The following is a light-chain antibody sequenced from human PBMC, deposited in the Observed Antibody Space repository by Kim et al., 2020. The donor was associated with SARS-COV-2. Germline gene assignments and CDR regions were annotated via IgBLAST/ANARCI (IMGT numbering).Light chain of an antibody. Sequence: SPGGRATLSCRSNQTVSSNFLAWYQQKPGQTPRLLIYDTSSRATGIPARFSGSGSGTEFTLTISTLQSEDFAVYYCQQYSNWPLTFGQGTKVDIK. CDR2: DTS. CDR3: QQYSNWPLT. CDR1: QTVSSN. V-gene: IGKV3D-15*01. J-gene: IGKJ1*01.